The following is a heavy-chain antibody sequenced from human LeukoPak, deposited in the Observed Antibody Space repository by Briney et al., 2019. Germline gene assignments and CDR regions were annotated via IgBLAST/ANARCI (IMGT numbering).Heavy chain of an antibody. CDR3: VVVVEPPDSDGFDV. V-gene: IGHV3-74*01. CDR1: GFTFSDYS. D-gene: IGHD1-14*01. Sequence: PGGSLRLSCAASGFTFSDYSMNWVRQAPGKGLVWVSLINADGSTATYADSVKGRFTISRDNARNTLSLQMNSLTIEDTAVYYCVVVVEPPDSDGFDVWGQGTMITVSS. CDR2: INADGSTA. J-gene: IGHJ3*01.